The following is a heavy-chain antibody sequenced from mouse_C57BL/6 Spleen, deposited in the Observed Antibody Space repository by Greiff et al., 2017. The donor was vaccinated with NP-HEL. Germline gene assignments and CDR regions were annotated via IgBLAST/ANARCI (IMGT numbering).Heavy chain of an antibody. D-gene: IGHD1-1*01. Sequence: VHVKQSGPELVKPGASVKISCKASGYSFTDYNMNWVKQSNGKSLEWIGVINPNYGTTSYNQKFKGKATLTVDQSSSTAYMQLNSLTSEDSAVYYCARGTTVVATSNYFDYWGQGTTLTVSS. CDR1: GYSFTDYN. CDR2: INPNYGTT. CDR3: ARGTTVVATSNYFDY. V-gene: IGHV1-39*01. J-gene: IGHJ2*01.